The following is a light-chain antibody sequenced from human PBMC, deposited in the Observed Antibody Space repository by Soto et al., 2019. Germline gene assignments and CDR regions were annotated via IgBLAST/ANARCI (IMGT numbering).Light chain of an antibody. CDR2: AAS. CDR1: QSISTY. Sequence: DIQMTQSPSSLSASVGGRVTITCRASQSISTYLNWYQQKPGKAPNLLIFAASTLQSGVPSRFSGSGSGTDFTRTIRSLQPEDFATYYCQQSYTAPLTFGGGTKVDIK. CDR3: QQSYTAPLT. V-gene: IGKV1-39*01. J-gene: IGKJ4*01.